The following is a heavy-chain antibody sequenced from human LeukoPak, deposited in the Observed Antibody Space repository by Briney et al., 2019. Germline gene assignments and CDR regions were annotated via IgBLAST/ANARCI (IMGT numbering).Heavy chain of an antibody. Sequence: ASVKVSCKTSGYTFTSYGFSWVRQAPGQGPEWMGWISAYNGNTNYAQKFQGRVTMTTDTSTSTVYMELGKLRSDDTAVYYCTRDPGMATTPFYWGQGTLVTVSS. CDR3: TRDPGMATTPFY. J-gene: IGHJ4*02. CDR1: GYTFTSYG. CDR2: ISAYNGNT. D-gene: IGHD5-24*01. V-gene: IGHV1-18*01.